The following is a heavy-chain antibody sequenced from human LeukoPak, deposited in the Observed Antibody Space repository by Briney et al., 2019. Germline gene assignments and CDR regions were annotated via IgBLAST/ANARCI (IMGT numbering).Heavy chain of an antibody. V-gene: IGHV4-59*12. D-gene: IGHD3-22*01. Sequence: SETLSLTCTVSGGSISNYYWSWIRQPPGKGLEWIGYIYYSGSTNYNPSLKSRVTISVDTSKNQFSLKLRSVTAADTAVYYCARDRFDDSSGYYYHYYYYMDVWGKGTTVTVSS. CDR1: GGSISNYY. CDR3: ARDRFDDSSGYYYHYYYYMDV. J-gene: IGHJ6*03. CDR2: IYYSGST.